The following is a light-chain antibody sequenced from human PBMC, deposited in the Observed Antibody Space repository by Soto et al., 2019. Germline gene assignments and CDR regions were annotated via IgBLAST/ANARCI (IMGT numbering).Light chain of an antibody. Sequence: QSVLTQPPSVSAAPGQRVTISCSGSSSNIGNNYVSWYQQLPGTAPKLLIYDNIERPSGIPDRFSASKSGTSATLGITGLQTGDDADYYCGTSDSSLSANVFETGTKLTVL. V-gene: IGLV1-51*01. CDR1: SSNIGNNY. CDR2: DNI. J-gene: IGLJ1*01. CDR3: GTSDSSLSANV.